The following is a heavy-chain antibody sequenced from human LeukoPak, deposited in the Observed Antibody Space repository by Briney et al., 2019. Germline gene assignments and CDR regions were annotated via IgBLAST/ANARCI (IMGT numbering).Heavy chain of an antibody. CDR1: GYTFTSYG. V-gene: IGHV1-18*01. D-gene: IGHD5-18*01. Sequence: ASVKVSCKASGYTFTSYGISWVRQAPGQGLEWMGWISAYNGNTNYAQKLQGRVTMTTDTSTSTAYMELRSLRSDDTAVYYCARYVDTAMVRYYYYYGMDVWGQGTTVTVSS. CDR2: ISAYNGNT. CDR3: ARYVDTAMVRYYYYYGMDV. J-gene: IGHJ6*02.